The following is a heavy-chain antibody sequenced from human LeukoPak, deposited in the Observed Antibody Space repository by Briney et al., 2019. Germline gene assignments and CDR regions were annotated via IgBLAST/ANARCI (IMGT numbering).Heavy chain of an antibody. J-gene: IGHJ4*02. D-gene: IGHD3-10*01. CDR3: TRTREFFVEGLSNYFDY. V-gene: IGHV3-49*03. CDR2: IRNKAYGGTT. CDR1: GFTFGDYA. Sequence: GGSLRLSCTASGFTFGDYAMSWFRQAPGKGLEWVGFIRNKAYGGTTEYAASVKGRFTISRDDSKSIAYLQMNSLKTEDTAVYYCTRTREFFVEGLSNYFDYWGQGTLVTVSS.